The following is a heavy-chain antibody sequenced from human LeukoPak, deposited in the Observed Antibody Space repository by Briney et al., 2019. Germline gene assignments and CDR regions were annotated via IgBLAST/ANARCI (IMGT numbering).Heavy chain of an antibody. V-gene: IGHV4-34*01. Sequence: PSETLSPTCAVYGGSFSGYYWSWIRQPPGKGLEWIGEINHSGSTNYNPSLKSRVTISVDTSKNQFSLKLSSVTAADTAVYYCARYSSSWYHYYGMDVWGQGTTVTVSS. CDR3: ARYSSSWYHYYGMDV. CDR1: GGSFSGYY. CDR2: INHSGST. D-gene: IGHD6-13*01. J-gene: IGHJ6*02.